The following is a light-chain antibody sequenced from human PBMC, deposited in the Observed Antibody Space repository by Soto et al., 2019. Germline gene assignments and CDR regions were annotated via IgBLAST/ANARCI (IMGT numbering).Light chain of an antibody. CDR3: QQYNNWPPLT. CDR2: GTY. CDR1: QSVSSN. V-gene: IGKV3D-15*01. Sequence: EIVMTQSPATLSVSPGERATLSCRASQSVSSNLAWYQQKPGQAPRLLIYGTYIRATGIPARFSGSGSGTEFTLTFSSLQSEDFAVYYCQQYNNWPPLTFGGGTKVEIK. J-gene: IGKJ4*01.